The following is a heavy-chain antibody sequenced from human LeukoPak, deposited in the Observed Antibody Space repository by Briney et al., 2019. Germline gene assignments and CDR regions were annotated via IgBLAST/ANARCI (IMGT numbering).Heavy chain of an antibody. V-gene: IGHV1-2*02. J-gene: IGHJ5*02. CDR3: SRDLLMYYSGSGEST. CDR1: GYTFTGYY. D-gene: IGHD3-10*01. Sequence: ASVKVSCKASGYTFTGYYIHWVRQAPGQGPEWMGWINPHSGATNYAQKFQGRVTMTRDTSISTAFMELSILRSDDTAMYYCSRDLLMYYSGSGESTWGQGTQVTVSS. CDR2: INPHSGAT.